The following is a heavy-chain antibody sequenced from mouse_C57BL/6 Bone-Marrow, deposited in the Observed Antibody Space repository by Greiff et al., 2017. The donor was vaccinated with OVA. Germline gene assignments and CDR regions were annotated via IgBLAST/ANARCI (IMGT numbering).Heavy chain of an antibody. CDR1: GFTFSDYG. CDR3: ARHGSYYFDY. Sequence: EVMLVESGGGLVQPGGSLKLSCAASGFTFSDYGMAWVRQAPRKGPEWVAFISNLAYSIYYADTVTGRFTISRENAKNTLYLEMSSLRSEDTAMYYCARHGSYYFDYWGQGTTLTVSS. V-gene: IGHV5-15*01. CDR2: ISNLAYSI. J-gene: IGHJ2*01.